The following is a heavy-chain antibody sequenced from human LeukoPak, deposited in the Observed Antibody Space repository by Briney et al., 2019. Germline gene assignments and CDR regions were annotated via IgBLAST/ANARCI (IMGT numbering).Heavy chain of an antibody. CDR1: GSTFSSYS. D-gene: IGHD2-2*01. CDR2: ISSSSSYL. V-gene: IGHV3-21*01. J-gene: IGHJ4*02. CDR3: AREDPSDGFDY. Sequence: PGGSRRLSCAASGSTFSSYSMNWVRQAPGKGLEWVSSISSSSSYLYYADPVKGRFTISRDNAKNSLYLQMNSLRAEDTAVYYCAREDPSDGFDYWGQGTMATVSS.